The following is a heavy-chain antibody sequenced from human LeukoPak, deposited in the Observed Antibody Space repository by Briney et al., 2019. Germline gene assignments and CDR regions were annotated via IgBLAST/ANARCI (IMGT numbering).Heavy chain of an antibody. V-gene: IGHV5-51*01. CDR3: ARQITEYGDYHLDY. Sequence: GESLKISCKASGSHFTTYWIGWVRQTPGKGLEWRGIFYPATSDIRYSPSFQGQVTISADKSISTAYLQWNSLKASDTAMYYCARQITEYGDYHLDYWGQGTLVTVSS. D-gene: IGHD4-17*01. J-gene: IGHJ4*02. CDR2: FYPATSDI. CDR1: GSHFTTYW.